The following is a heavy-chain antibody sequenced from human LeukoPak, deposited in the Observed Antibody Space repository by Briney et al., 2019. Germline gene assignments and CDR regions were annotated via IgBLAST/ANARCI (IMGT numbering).Heavy chain of an antibody. CDR3: AKDVQGDGDAYFDY. V-gene: IGHV3-23*01. CDR1: GFTFSSYA. CDR2: ISGSGGGT. D-gene: IGHD4-17*01. J-gene: IGHJ4*02. Sequence: PGGSLRLSCAASGFTFSSYAMSWVRQAPGKGLEWVSAISGSGGGTYYADSVKGRFTISRDNSKNTLYLQMNSLRAEDTAVYYCAKDVQGDGDAYFDYWGQGTLVTVSS.